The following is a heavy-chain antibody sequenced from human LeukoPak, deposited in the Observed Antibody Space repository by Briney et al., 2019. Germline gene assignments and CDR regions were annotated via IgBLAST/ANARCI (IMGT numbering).Heavy chain of an antibody. D-gene: IGHD3-3*01. V-gene: IGHV1-18*01. CDR3: AREGTYSSTFWSGYYGVPPTWFDP. CDR1: GYTFTSYG. J-gene: IGHJ5*02. Sequence: GASVKVSCKASGYTFTSYGISWVRQAPGQGLEWMGWISAYNGNTNYAQKLQGRVTMTTDTSTSTAYMELRSLRSDVTAVYYCAREGTYSSTFWSGYYGVPPTWFDPWGQGTLVTVSS. CDR2: ISAYNGNT.